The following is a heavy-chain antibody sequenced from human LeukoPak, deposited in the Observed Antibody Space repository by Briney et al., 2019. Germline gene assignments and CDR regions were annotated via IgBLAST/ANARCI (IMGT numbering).Heavy chain of an antibody. V-gene: IGHV4-61*08. CDR3: ARWPSHYYGSGSYSGGDY. CDR2: IYTSGST. CDR1: GGSISSGGYY. D-gene: IGHD3-10*01. J-gene: IGHJ4*02. Sequence: SETLSLTCTVSGGSISSGGYYWSWIRQHPGKGLEWIGYIYTSGSTNYNPSLKRRVTISVDTSKNQFSLKLSSVTAADTAVYYCARWPSHYYGSGSYSGGDYWGQGTLVTVSS.